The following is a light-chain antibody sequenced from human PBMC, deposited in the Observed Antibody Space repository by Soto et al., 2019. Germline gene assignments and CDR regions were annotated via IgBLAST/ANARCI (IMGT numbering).Light chain of an antibody. V-gene: IGLV2-14*01. CDR3: SSYTTSRTVL. CDR1: SSDIGGYNR. CDR2: EVE. Sequence: QSALTQPTSVSGSPGQSITISCTGVSSDIGGYNRVSWYQQHPDKVPRLIIYEVEILPSGVSNRFSGSRSGNTASLTISGLQAEDEADYYCSSYTTSRTVLFGGGTKLTVL. J-gene: IGLJ2*01.